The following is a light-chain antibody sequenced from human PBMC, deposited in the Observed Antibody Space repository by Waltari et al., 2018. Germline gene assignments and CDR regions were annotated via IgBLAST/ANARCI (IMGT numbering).Light chain of an antibody. V-gene: IGKV2-30*02. CDR2: QVS. Sequence: QGLEPSEGNTHLSWYQQRPGQSPRRLIYQVSRRDSGVPDRFSGSGSGTNFTLEISGVEAEDVASYYCMQAKYWTWTFGQGTEVELK. J-gene: IGKJ1*01. CDR1: QGLEPSEGNTH. CDR3: MQAKYWTWT.